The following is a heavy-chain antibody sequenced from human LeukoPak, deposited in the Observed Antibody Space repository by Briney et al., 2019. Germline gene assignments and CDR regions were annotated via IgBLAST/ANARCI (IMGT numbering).Heavy chain of an antibody. D-gene: IGHD6-13*01. J-gene: IGHJ4*02. Sequence: PSETLSLTCAVYGGSFSGYYWSWIRQPPGKGLEWIGEINHSGSTNYNPSLKSRVTISVDTSKNQFSLKLSSVTAADTAVYYCARAPSTYSSSWYPPAPYFDYWGQGTLVTVSS. CDR3: ARAPSTYSSSWYPPAPYFDY. CDR2: INHSGST. V-gene: IGHV4-34*01. CDR1: GGSFSGYY.